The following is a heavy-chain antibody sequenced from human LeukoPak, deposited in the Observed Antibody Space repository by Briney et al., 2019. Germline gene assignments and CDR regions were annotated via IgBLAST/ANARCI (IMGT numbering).Heavy chain of an antibody. CDR3: TRVGYIDEGIDY. D-gene: IGHD5-24*01. Sequence: GGSLRLSCAASGFTFSSYSMNWVRQAPGKGLEWVSSISSSSYIYYADSVKGRFTISRDNAKNSLYLQMNSLRAEDTAIYYCTRVGYIDEGIDYWGQGTLVTVSS. CDR1: GFTFSSYS. CDR2: ISSSSYI. J-gene: IGHJ4*02. V-gene: IGHV3-21*06.